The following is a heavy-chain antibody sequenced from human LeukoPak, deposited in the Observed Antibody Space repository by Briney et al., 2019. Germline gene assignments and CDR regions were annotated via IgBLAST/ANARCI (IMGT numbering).Heavy chain of an antibody. V-gene: IGHV4-30-4*01. Sequence: SETLSLTCTVSGGSISSGDYYWSWIRQPPGKGPEWIGYIYYSGSTYYNPSLKSRVTISVDTSKNQFSLKLSSVTAADTAVYYCAREALIVVVPYYYYYGMDVWGQGTTVTVSS. CDR3: AREALIVVVPYYYYYGMDV. J-gene: IGHJ6*02. CDR2: IYYSGST. CDR1: GGSISSGDYY. D-gene: IGHD3-22*01.